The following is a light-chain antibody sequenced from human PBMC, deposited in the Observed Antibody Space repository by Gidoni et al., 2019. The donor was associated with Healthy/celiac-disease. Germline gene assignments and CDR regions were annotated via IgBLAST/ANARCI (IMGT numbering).Light chain of an antibody. CDR2: GAS. Sequence: EIVLTQSPGTLSLSPGERATLSCRASPSVSSSYLAWYQQKPGQAPRLLTYGASSRATGIPDRFSGSGSGTDFTLTTSRLEPEDFAVYYCQQYGSSPPFTFGPGTKVDIK. CDR1: PSVSSSY. J-gene: IGKJ3*01. CDR3: QQYGSSPPFT. V-gene: IGKV3-20*01.